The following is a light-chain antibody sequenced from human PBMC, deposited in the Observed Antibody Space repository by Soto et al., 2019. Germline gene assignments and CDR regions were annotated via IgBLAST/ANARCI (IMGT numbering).Light chain of an antibody. Sequence: DIKMTQSPSSLSASVGDSVTLTCQASEDVSDYVNWYQQKPGRAPKLLIYAASKLETGVPSRFSGSGSGADFSFTLRDLQPEDVATYYCQLYKNVILTFGGGTRVDI. CDR2: AAS. CDR1: EDVSDY. J-gene: IGKJ4*01. CDR3: QLYKNVILT. V-gene: IGKV1-33*01.